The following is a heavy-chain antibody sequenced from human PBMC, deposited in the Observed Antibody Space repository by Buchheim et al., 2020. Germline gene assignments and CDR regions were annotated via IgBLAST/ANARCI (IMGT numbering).Heavy chain of an antibody. Sequence: EIQLVESGGGLVQPGGSLRLSCAASGFSFDSYWMSWVRQAPGKGLEWVSAISGSGGSTYYADSVKGRFTISRDNSKNTLYLQMNSLRAEDTAVYYCAKDPDGSGSYYNLSGMDVWGQGTT. D-gene: IGHD3-10*01. CDR1: GFSFDSYW. CDR2: ISGSGGST. CDR3: AKDPDGSGSYYNLSGMDV. V-gene: IGHV3-23*04. J-gene: IGHJ6*02.